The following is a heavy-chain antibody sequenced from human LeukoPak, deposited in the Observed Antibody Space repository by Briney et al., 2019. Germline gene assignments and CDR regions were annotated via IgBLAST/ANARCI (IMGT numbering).Heavy chain of an antibody. Sequence: GGSLRLSCAASGFTFSSYEMNWVRQAPGKGLEWVSYISSSGSTIYYADSVKGRFTISRDNAKNSLYLQMNSLRAEDAAVYYCAREDYCSGGSCYSSWGQGTLVTVSS. CDR1: GFTFSSYE. CDR3: AREDYCSGGSCYSS. D-gene: IGHD2-15*01. CDR2: ISSSGSTI. V-gene: IGHV3-48*03. J-gene: IGHJ5*02.